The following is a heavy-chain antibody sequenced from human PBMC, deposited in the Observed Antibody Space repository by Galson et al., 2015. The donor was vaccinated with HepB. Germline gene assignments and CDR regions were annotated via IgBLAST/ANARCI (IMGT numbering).Heavy chain of an antibody. D-gene: IGHD1-1*01. CDR3: ARGPEINDWNRAYYYYYMDV. CDR1: GGTFSSYA. V-gene: IGHV1-69*13. Sequence: SVKVSCKASGGTFSSYAISWVRQAPGQGLEWMGGIIPIFGTANYAQKFQGRVTITADESASTAYMELSSLRSEDTAVYYCARGPEINDWNRAYYYYYMDVWGKGTTVTVSS. CDR2: IIPIFGTA. J-gene: IGHJ6*03.